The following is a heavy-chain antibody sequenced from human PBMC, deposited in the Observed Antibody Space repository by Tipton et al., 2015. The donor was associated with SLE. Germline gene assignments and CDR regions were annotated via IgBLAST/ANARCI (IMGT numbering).Heavy chain of an antibody. D-gene: IGHD6-25*01. CDR2: IRYDGSND. V-gene: IGHV3-30*02. CDR1: GFIFSRYG. J-gene: IGHJ5*02. CDR3: AKDARGVAASGGMA. Sequence: SLRLSCIASGFIFSRYGMHWVRQAPRKGLEWVAFIRYDGSNDFYADSVKGRFTISRDNSKNTVSLQMHGLRAEDTATYYCAKDARGVAASGGMAWGQGTPVTVSS.